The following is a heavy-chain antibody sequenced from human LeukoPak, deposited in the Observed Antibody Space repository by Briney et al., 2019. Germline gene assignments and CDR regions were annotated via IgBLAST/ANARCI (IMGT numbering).Heavy chain of an antibody. D-gene: IGHD5-12*01. CDR1: GFTFGSYA. CDR2: ISGSGGST. J-gene: IGHJ4*02. V-gene: IGHV3-23*01. CDR3: AKISRGYVPVNPTPIDY. Sequence: PGGSLRLSCAASGFTFGSYAMSWVRQAPGKGLEWVSAISGSGGSTYYADSVKGRFTISRDNSKNTLYLQMNSLRAEDTAVYYCAKISRGYVPVNPTPIDYWGQGTLVTVSS.